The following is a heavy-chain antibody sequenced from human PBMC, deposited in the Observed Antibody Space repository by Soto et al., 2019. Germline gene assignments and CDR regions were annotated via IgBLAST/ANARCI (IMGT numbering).Heavy chain of an antibody. Sequence: HSWAAAGVTIIDHDVRRILQKPGKGLEWVSYISSSGSSIYYADSGRGRFTISTDKTKNSLYLQMNSLRAEDTAVYYCAKGSDYGDYTAFDYWGQGTLVTVSS. D-gene: IGHD4-17*01. J-gene: IGHJ4*02. CDR3: AKGSDYGDYTAFDY. CDR2: ISSSGSSI. CDR1: GVTIIDHD. V-gene: IGHV3-11*01.